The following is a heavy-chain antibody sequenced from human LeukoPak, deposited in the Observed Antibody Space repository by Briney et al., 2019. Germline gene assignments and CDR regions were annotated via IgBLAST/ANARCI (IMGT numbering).Heavy chain of an antibody. CDR2: INPNSGGT. CDR1: GYTFTGYY. CDR3: ASHYGDPAGDFDY. Sequence: ASVKVSCKASGYTFTGYYMHWVRQAPGQGLEWMGWINPNSGGTNYAQKFQGRVTMTRDTSITTAYMELRSLRSDDTAVYYCASHYGDPAGDFDYWGQGTLVTVSS. V-gene: IGHV1-2*02. D-gene: IGHD4-17*01. J-gene: IGHJ4*02.